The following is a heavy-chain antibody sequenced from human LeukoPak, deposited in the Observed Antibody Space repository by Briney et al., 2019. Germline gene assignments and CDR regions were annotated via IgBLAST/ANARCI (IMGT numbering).Heavy chain of an antibody. J-gene: IGHJ4*02. CDR1: GFTFSDYY. Sequence: GGSLRLSCAASGFTFSDYYMSWIRQAPGKGLEWVSYISSSSNYTNYADSVKGRFTISRDNAKNSLYLQMNSLRAEDTAVYYCARTRRVADPQDYWGQGTLVTVSS. CDR2: ISSSSNYT. D-gene: IGHD6-19*01. CDR3: ARTRRVADPQDY. V-gene: IGHV3-11*06.